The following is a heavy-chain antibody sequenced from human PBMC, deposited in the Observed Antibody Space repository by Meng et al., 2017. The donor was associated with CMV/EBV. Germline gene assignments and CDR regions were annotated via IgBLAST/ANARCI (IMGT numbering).Heavy chain of an antibody. CDR3: ARSGVTYCSSTSCLGGMDV. D-gene: IGHD2-2*01. J-gene: IGHJ6*02. V-gene: IGHV3-7*01. CDR2: IKQDGSEK. CDR1: GFTFSSYW. Sequence: GGSLRLSCAASGFTFSSYWMSWVRQAPGKGLEWVANIKQDGSEKYYVDSVKGRFTISRDNAKNSLYLQMNGLRAEDTAVYYCARSGVTYCSSTSCLGGMDVWGQGTTVTVSS.